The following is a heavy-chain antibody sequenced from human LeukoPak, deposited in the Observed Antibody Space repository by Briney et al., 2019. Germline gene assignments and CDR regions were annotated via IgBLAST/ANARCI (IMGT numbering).Heavy chain of an antibody. CDR1: GGSISSYY. D-gene: IGHD2-2*01. CDR2: IYYSGST. Sequence: PSETLSLTCTVSGGSISSYYWSWIRQPPGKGLESIGYIYYSGSTNYNPSLKSRVTISVDTSKNQFSLKLSSVTAADTAVYYCARDTGVVARNYYYYYGMDVWGQGTTVTVSS. V-gene: IGHV4-59*01. CDR3: ARDTGVVARNYYYYYGMDV. J-gene: IGHJ6*02.